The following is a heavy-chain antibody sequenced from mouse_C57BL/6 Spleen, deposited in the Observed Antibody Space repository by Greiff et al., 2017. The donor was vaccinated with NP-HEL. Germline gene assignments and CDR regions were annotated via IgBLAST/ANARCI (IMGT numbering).Heavy chain of an antibody. CDR1: GYSITSGYY. D-gene: IGHD1-1*01. CDR2: ISYDGSN. Sequence: EVQLVESGPGLVKPSQSLSLTCSVTGYSITSGYYWNWIRQFPGNKLEWMGYISYDGSNNYNPSLKNRISITRDTSKNQFFLKLNSVTTEDTATYYCAREGFTTVPWFAYWGQGTLVTVSA. J-gene: IGHJ3*01. V-gene: IGHV3-6*01. CDR3: AREGFTTVPWFAY.